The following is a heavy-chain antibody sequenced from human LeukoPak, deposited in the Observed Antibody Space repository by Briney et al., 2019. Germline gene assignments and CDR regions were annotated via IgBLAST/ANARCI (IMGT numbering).Heavy chain of an antibody. CDR1: GGSISSGSYY. Sequence: SETLSLTCTVSGGSISSGSYYWSWIRQPAGKGLEWIGRIYTSGSTNYNPSLKSRVTISVDTSKNQFSLKLSSVTAADTAVYYCARDRGVYSSGWYYFDYWGQGTLVTVSS. V-gene: IGHV4-61*02. CDR2: IYTSGST. J-gene: IGHJ4*02. CDR3: ARDRGVYSSGWYYFDY. D-gene: IGHD6-19*01.